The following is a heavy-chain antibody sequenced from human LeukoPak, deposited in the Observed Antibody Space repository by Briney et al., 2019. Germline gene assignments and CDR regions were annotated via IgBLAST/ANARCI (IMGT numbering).Heavy chain of an antibody. CDR3: AKDQDSGYDWDAFDI. V-gene: IGHV3-48*01. J-gene: IGHJ3*02. CDR1: GFTFSSYS. CDR2: ISSSSSTI. Sequence: GGSLRLSCAASGFTFSSYSMNWVRQAPGKGLEWVSYISSSSSTIYYADSVRGRFTISRDNAKNSLYLQMNSLRAEDTAVYYCAKDQDSGYDWDAFDIWGQGTMVTVSS. D-gene: IGHD5-12*01.